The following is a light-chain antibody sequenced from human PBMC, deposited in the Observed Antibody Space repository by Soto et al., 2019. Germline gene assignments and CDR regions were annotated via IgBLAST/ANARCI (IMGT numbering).Light chain of an antibody. J-gene: IGKJ1*01. V-gene: IGKV1-5*01. Sequence: DIQVTQSPPTLSASVGDRVTITCRASQTISTWMAWYQQKPGKAPKLLVYDASTLQSGVASRFSGSGSGSEFTLIISGLHPDDSATYYCQQYTNTNTPWMFGQGTKVEI. CDR2: DAS. CDR1: QTISTW. CDR3: QQYTNTNTPWM.